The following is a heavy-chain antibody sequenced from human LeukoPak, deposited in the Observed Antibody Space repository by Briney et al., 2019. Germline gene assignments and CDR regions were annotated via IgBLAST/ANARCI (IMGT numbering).Heavy chain of an antibody. Sequence: PSETLSLTCTVSGGSISSSSYYWGWIRQPPGKGLEWIGSIYYSGSTYYNPSLKSRVTISVDTSKNQFSLKLSSVTAADTAVYYCARVPRAPPWSDYWGQGTLVTVSS. V-gene: IGHV4-39*01. CDR3: ARVPRAPPWSDY. CDR1: GGSISSSSYY. J-gene: IGHJ4*02. D-gene: IGHD3-3*01. CDR2: IYYSGST.